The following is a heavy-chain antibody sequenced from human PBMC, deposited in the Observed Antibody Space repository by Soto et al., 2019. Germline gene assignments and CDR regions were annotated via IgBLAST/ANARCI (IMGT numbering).Heavy chain of an antibody. J-gene: IGHJ5*02. CDR1: GFTFTNYW. Sequence: GGSLRLSCAASGFTFTNYWMHWVRQGPGKGLVWVARVDNDGTSATYADSVKGRFTISRDNAKNTLYLQMNILRAEDTAVYYCVRDTLNNGFDLWGQGALVTVSS. V-gene: IGHV3-74*01. CDR2: VDNDGTSA. CDR3: VRDTLNNGFDL.